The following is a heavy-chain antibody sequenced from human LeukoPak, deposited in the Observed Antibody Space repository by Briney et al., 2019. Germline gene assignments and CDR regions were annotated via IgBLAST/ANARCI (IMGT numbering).Heavy chain of an antibody. CDR3: ARSGGGYTATILGYFFDY. Sequence: SETLSLTCTVSGGSVMSYYWSWIRQPPGKRLEWLGYIYPNGSTNFHPSLKSRLTISVDTSKNQFSLKLTSVTAADTAVYYCARSGGGYTATILGYFFDYWGQGALVTVSS. D-gene: IGHD5-18*01. CDR1: GGSVMSYY. V-gene: IGHV4-59*02. J-gene: IGHJ4*02. CDR2: IYPNGST.